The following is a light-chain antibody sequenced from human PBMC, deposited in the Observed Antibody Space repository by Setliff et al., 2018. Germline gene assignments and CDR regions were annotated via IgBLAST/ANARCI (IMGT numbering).Light chain of an antibody. CDR2: EVN. Sequence: SALTQPASVSGSPGQSITISCAGTSSDIGSYHLVSWYQEHPGKVPKLMIYEVNKRPSGVPNRFSGSKSGNTASLTISGLQAEDEGDYYCCSYVTGGTLAFGGGTKVTVL. CDR1: SSDIGSYHL. J-gene: IGLJ3*02. CDR3: CSYVTGGTLA. V-gene: IGLV2-23*02.